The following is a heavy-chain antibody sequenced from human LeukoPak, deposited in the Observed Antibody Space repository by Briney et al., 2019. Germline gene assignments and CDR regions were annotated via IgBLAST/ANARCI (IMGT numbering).Heavy chain of an antibody. Sequence: SETLSLTCTVSGGSISSGSYYWSWIRQHPGKGLEWIGYIYYSGSTYYNPSLKSRVTISVDTSKNQFSLKLSSVTAADTAVYYCARVAGYCSSTSCYYYYYYGMDVWGQGTTVTVSS. J-gene: IGHJ6*02. D-gene: IGHD2-2*03. V-gene: IGHV4-30-4*08. CDR2: IYYSGST. CDR3: ARVAGYCSSTSCYYYYYYGMDV. CDR1: GGSISSGSYY.